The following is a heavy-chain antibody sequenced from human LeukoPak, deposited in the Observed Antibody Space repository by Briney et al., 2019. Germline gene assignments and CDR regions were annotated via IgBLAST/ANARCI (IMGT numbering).Heavy chain of an antibody. Sequence: ASVKVSCKASGYTSTDYYIHWVRQAPGQGLEWMGRINSNSGDTNYAQKFQGRVTMTRDTSINTAYMELSKLRSDDTAVYYCARLIRRIAVVDLDYWGQGTLITVSS. V-gene: IGHV1-2*06. CDR2: INSNSGDT. J-gene: IGHJ4*02. CDR1: GYTSTDYY. D-gene: IGHD2-15*01. CDR3: ARLIRRIAVVDLDY.